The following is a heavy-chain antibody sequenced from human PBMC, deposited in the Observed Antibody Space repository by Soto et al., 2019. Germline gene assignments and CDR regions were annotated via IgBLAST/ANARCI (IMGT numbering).Heavy chain of an antibody. Sequence: SLRLSCTASGFTFDDYAMHWVRQGPGKGLEWVSGISWNSANIFYDDSVKGRFTISRDNAKNSFSLQMNSLRAEDTALYYCAKASVLRFLDPPGYWGQGTLVTVSS. V-gene: IGHV3-9*01. CDR1: GFTFDDYA. CDR2: ISWNSANI. D-gene: IGHD3-3*01. CDR3: AKASVLRFLDPPGY. J-gene: IGHJ4*02.